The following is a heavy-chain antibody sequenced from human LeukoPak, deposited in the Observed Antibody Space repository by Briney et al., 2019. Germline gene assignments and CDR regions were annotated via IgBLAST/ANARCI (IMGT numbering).Heavy chain of an antibody. D-gene: IGHD3-16*01. Sequence: SETLSLTSAVYGGSCSGYYWSWIRQPPGKGLEWIGEINHSGSTNYNPSLKSRVTISVDTSKNQFSLKLSSVTAADTAVYYCAREGGALRSWFDPWGQGTLVTVSS. CDR3: AREGGALRSWFDP. CDR2: INHSGST. V-gene: IGHV4-34*01. J-gene: IGHJ5*02. CDR1: GGSCSGYY.